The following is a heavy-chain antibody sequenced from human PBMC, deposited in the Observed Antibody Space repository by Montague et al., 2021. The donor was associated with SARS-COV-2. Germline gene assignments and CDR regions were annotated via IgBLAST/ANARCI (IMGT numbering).Heavy chain of an antibody. D-gene: IGHD3-3*01. V-gene: IGHV4-59*01. CDR2: IYYTGGT. Sequence: SETLSLTCSFSGGSIRSYYWSWIRLPPGKALEWLGYIYYTGGTTHNPSLKSRVTISVDTSRSQFSLRLTSATAADTAVYFCARFWSGYVDKWSQGTLVTVSS. J-gene: IGHJ4*02. CDR3: ARFWSGYVDK. CDR1: GGSIRSYY.